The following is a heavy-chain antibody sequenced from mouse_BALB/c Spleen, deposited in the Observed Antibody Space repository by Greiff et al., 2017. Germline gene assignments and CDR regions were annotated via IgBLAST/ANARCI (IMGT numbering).Heavy chain of an antibody. D-gene: IGHD2-1*01. CDR3: ARSRGNSGFAY. CDR1: GFTFSSFG. V-gene: IGHV5-17*02. J-gene: IGHJ3*01. Sequence: EVQVVESGGGLVQPGGSRKLSCAASGFTFSSFGMHWVRQAPEKGLEWVAYISSGSSTIYYADTVKGRFTISRDNPKNTLFLQMTSLRSEDTAMYYCARSRGNSGFAYWGQGTLVTVSA. CDR2: ISSGSSTI.